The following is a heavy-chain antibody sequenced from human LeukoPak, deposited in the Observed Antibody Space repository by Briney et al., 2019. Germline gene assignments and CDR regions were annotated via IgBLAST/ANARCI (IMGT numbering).Heavy chain of an antibody. V-gene: IGHV3-33*01. Sequence: PGGSLRLSCAASGFTFSSYGMHWVRQAPGKGLEWVAVIWYDGSNKYYADSVKGRFNISRDNSKNTLYLQMTSLRAEDTAVYYCAREMDYYDSSGYVPYWGQGTLVTVSS. CDR2: IWYDGSNK. D-gene: IGHD3-22*01. CDR1: GFTFSSYG. J-gene: IGHJ4*02. CDR3: AREMDYYDSSGYVPY.